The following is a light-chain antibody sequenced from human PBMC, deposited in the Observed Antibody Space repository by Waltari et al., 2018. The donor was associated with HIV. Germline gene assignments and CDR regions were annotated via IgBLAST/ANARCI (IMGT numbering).Light chain of an antibody. CDR1: GGDLGPFKY. V-gene: IGLV2-14*01. J-gene: IGLJ3*02. CDR2: EVT. Sequence: QSALAQPASVSGSPGQSITISCTGAGGDLGPFKYVSWYQHHPGKAPKVIIYEVTHRHSGVSDRFSGSKSGNTASLTISGLQPEDEGYYYCCSYTRTSTLVFAGGTRLTVL. CDR3: CSYTRTSTLV.